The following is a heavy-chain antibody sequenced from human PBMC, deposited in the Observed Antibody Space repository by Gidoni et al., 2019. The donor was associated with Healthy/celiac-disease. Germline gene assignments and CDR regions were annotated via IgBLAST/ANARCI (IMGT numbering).Heavy chain of an antibody. CDR1: GFTFSSYA. D-gene: IGHD2-15*01. J-gene: IGHJ4*02. CDR3: AKALESDIVVVVAATTDY. Sequence: EVQLLASGGGLVQPGGSLRLACAASGFTFSSYAMSWVRQAPGKGLEWVSAVSGGGGSTYYADSVKGRFTISRDNSKNTLYLQMNSLRAEDTAVYYCAKALESDIVVVVAATTDYWGQGTLVTVSS. CDR2: VSGGGGST. V-gene: IGHV3-23*01.